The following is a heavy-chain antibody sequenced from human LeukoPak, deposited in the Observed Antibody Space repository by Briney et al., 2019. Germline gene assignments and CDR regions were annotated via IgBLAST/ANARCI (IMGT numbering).Heavy chain of an antibody. Sequence: ASVKVSCKASGYTFTSYDINWVRQATGQGLEWMRWMNPNSANTGYAQKFQGRVTMTRNTSISTAYMELSSLRSEDTAVYYCARLYSYGLEDYWGQGTLVTVSS. V-gene: IGHV1-8*01. CDR1: GYTFTSYD. J-gene: IGHJ4*02. CDR3: ARLYSYGLEDY. CDR2: MNPNSANT. D-gene: IGHD5-18*01.